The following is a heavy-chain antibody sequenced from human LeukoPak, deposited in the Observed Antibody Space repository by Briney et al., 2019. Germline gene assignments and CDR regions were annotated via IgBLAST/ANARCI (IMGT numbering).Heavy chain of an antibody. CDR3: AKVDSSSSRGSFDP. J-gene: IGHJ5*02. D-gene: IGHD6-6*01. CDR1: GFTFSSYG. Sequence: GGSLRLSCAASGFTFSSYGMHWVRQAPGKGLEWVAVIWYDGSNKYYADSVKGRFTISRDNSKNTLYLQMNSLRAEDTAAYYCAKVDSSSSRGSFDPWGQGTLVTVSS. CDR2: IWYDGSNK. V-gene: IGHV3-33*06.